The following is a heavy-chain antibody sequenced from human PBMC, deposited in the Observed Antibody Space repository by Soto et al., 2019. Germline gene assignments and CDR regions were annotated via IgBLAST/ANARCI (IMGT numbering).Heavy chain of an antibody. Sequence: GGSLRLSCAASGFTFSSYGMHWVRQAPGKGLEWVAVISYDGSNKYYADSVKGRFTISRDNSKNTLYLQMNSLRAEDTAVYYCAKESSPMVRQLYYFDYWGQGTLVTVSS. V-gene: IGHV3-30*18. J-gene: IGHJ4*02. CDR2: ISYDGSNK. D-gene: IGHD3-10*01. CDR3: AKESSPMVRQLYYFDY. CDR1: GFTFSSYG.